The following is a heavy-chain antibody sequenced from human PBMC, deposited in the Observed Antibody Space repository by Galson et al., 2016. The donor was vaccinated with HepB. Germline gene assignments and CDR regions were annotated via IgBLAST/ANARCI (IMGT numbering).Heavy chain of an antibody. Sequence: ETLSLTCAVYGGSFRGYYWSWIRQPPGKGLEWIGEINHSGNTNYNPSLKSRVTISIDRSKNQFSLKVNSVTAADTAVYFCARGKWELRPSDIWAQGTMVTVSS. D-gene: IGHD1-26*01. CDR2: INHSGNT. CDR1: GGSFRGYY. V-gene: IGHV4-34*01. CDR3: ARGKWELRPSDI. J-gene: IGHJ3*02.